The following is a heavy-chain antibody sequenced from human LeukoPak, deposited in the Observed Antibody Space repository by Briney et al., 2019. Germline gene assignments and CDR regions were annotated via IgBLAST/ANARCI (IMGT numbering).Heavy chain of an antibody. CDR2: IYISGSGST. V-gene: IGHV4-4*07. CDR1: GGSISSYY. D-gene: IGHD3-22*01. CDR3: ARRHDSSGYYYGGWFDP. J-gene: IGHJ5*02. Sequence: SETLSLTCTVSGGSISSYYWSWIRQPAGKGLEWIGRIYISGSGSTNYNPSLKSRVTISVDTSKNQFSLKLSSVTAADTAVYYCARRHDSSGYYYGGWFDPWGQGTLVTVSS.